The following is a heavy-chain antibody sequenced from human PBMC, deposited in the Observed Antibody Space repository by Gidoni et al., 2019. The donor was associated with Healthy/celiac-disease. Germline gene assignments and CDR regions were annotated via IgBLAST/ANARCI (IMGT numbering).Heavy chain of an antibody. CDR3: AKGRDSSRVGA. J-gene: IGHJ4*02. Sequence: LEWVSAMSGSGGSTYYADSVKGRFTISRDNTKNTLYLQMNSLRAEDTAVYYCAKGRDSSRVGAWGQGTLVTVSS. V-gene: IGHV3-23*01. CDR2: MSGSGGST. D-gene: IGHD6-13*01.